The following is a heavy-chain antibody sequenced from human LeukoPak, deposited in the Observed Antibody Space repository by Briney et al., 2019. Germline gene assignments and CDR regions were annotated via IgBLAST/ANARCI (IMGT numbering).Heavy chain of an antibody. J-gene: IGHJ4*02. V-gene: IGHV3-21*01. D-gene: IGHD3-22*01. CDR2: ISSSSSYI. CDR3: ASDPYYYDSSGYYSGGGY. Sequence: GGSLRLSCAASGFTFSSYSINWVRQAPGQGLEWVSSISSSSSYIYYADSVKGRFSISRDNAKNSLYLQMNSLRAEDTAVYYCASDPYYYDSSGYYSGGGYWGQGTLVTVSS. CDR1: GFTFSSYS.